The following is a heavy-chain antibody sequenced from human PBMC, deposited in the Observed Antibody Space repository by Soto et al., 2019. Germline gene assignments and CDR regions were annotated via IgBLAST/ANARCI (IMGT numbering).Heavy chain of an antibody. J-gene: IGHJ4*02. CDR2: LFYGETT. CDR3: AKHRGPAPVY. Sequence: PSETLSLPCTVSGGSISGYYWPWIRQPAGKGPEWVVSLFYGETTDYNPSLKSRLTMSFDTSKNHFSLKLRSVTAADTAVYYCAKHRGPAPVYWGQGTLVTVSS. V-gene: IGHV4-39*01. CDR1: GGSISGYY.